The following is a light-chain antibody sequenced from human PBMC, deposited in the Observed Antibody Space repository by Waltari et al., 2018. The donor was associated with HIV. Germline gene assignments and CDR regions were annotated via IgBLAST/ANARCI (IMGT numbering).Light chain of an antibody. V-gene: IGLV6-57*01. CDR1: SASIASHH. CDR2: EDN. J-gene: IGLJ1*01. CDR3: QSYDSTNPCI. Sequence: NFMLTQPHSVSESPGKTVTISCARSSASIASHHVHWHQQRPGRSPTPVIYEDNQRPSGVPDRFSGSIDSSSNSASLTISELKTEDEADYYCQSYDSTNPCIFGTGTRVTVL.